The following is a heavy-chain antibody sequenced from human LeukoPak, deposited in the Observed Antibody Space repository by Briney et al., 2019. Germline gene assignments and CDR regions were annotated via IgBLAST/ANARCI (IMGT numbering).Heavy chain of an antibody. V-gene: IGHV1-18*01. J-gene: IGHJ4*02. CDR2: ISAYNGNT. D-gene: IGHD3-10*01. CDR1: GYTFTSYG. CDR3: TRDVWFGAGRTFDY. Sequence: ASVKVSCKASGYTFTSYGINWVRQAPGQGPEWMGWISAYNGNTKYAQNLQGRVTMTTDTSTSTAYMELRSLRSDDTAVYYCTRDVWFGAGRTFDYWGQGTLVTVSS.